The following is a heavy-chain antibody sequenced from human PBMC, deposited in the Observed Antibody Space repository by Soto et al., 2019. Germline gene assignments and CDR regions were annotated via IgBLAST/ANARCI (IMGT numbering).Heavy chain of an antibody. CDR2: IWYDGSNK. J-gene: IGHJ3*02. Sequence: QVQLVESGGGVVQPGRSLRLSCAASGFTFSSYGMHWVRQAPGKGLEWVAVIWYDGSNKYYADSVKGRFTISRDNSKNTLYLQMNSLRAEDTAVYYCARGTFIRVWELLGEGDDAFDIWGQGTMVTVSS. V-gene: IGHV3-33*01. CDR1: GFTFSSYG. CDR3: ARGTFIRVWELLGEGDDAFDI. D-gene: IGHD1-26*01.